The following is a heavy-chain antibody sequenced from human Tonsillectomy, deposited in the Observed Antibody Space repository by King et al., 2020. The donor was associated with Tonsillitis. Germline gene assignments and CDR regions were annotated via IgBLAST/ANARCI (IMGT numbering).Heavy chain of an antibody. V-gene: IGHV3-15*01. J-gene: IGHJ4*02. CDR3: TTAVLVVVVPAAVEFDY. D-gene: IGHD2-2*01. CDR1: GFTFSNAW. Sequence: VQLVESGGGLVKPGGSLRLSCAASGFTFSNAWMSWVRQAPGKGLEWVGRIKSKTDGGTTDYAAPVKGRFTISRDDSKNTLYLQMNSLKTEDTAVYYCTTAVLVVVVPAAVEFDYWGQGTLVTVSS. CDR2: IKSKTDGGTT.